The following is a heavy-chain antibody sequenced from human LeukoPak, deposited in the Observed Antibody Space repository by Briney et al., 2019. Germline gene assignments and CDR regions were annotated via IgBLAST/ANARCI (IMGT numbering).Heavy chain of an antibody. Sequence: SGPTLVKPTQTHTLTCTFSGFSLSTSGVGVGWIRQPPGKPLEWLALIYWDDDKGYSPSLKTRLTITKDTSKNQVVLTMTKMDPVDTALYHSVRRRMYYDGSGSYFYFDYWGQGTLVTVSS. CDR2: IYWDDDK. CDR1: GFSLSTSGVG. CDR3: VRRRMYYDGSGSYFYFDY. V-gene: IGHV2-5*02. D-gene: IGHD3-10*01. J-gene: IGHJ4*02.